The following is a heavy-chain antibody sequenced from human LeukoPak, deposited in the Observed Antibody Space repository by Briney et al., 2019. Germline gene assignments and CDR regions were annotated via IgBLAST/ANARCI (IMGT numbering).Heavy chain of an antibody. CDR3: AKDLVVVVVAATPSQGNY. D-gene: IGHD2-15*01. CDR2: ISGSGGST. CDR1: GFTFSSYA. J-gene: IGHJ4*02. Sequence: TGGSLRLSCAASGFTFSSYAMSWVRQAPGKGLEWVSAISGSGGSTYYADSVKGRFTITRDNSKNTLVLQMNSLRAEDTAVYYCAKDLVVVVVAATPSQGNYWGQGTPVTVSS. V-gene: IGHV3-23*01.